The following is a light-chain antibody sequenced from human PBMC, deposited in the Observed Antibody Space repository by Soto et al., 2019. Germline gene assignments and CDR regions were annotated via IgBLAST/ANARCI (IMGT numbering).Light chain of an antibody. V-gene: IGLV2-14*01. CDR2: RVT. CDR3: SSYTRSSTRI. J-gene: IGLJ2*01. Sequence: QSALTQPASVSGSPGQSITISCTGTSTDVGGYDYVSWYQQHPGKVPKLVIYRVTNRPSGVSNRFSGSKSGNTASLTISGLQAEDEADYYCSSYTRSSTRIFGGGTQLTVL. CDR1: STDVGGYDY.